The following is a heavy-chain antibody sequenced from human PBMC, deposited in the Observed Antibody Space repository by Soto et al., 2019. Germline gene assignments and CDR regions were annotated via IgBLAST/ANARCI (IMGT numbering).Heavy chain of an antibody. CDR1: GFTFSTYW. CDR2: INQDGSEK. V-gene: IGHV3-7*01. CDR3: SRSLDS. Sequence: EVQLMESGGGLVQPGGSLRLSCAASGFTFSTYWMDWVRQTPGKGLEWVANINQDGSEKNYMDSVKGRFTIYRDNAKNSLYLQMSSLTAEDSALYYCSRSLDSWGQGTLVTVSS. J-gene: IGHJ4*02.